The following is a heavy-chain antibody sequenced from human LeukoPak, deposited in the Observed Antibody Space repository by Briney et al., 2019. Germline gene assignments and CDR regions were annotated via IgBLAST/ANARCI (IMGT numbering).Heavy chain of an antibody. J-gene: IGHJ5*02. CDR2: INPNSGGS. D-gene: IGHD6-13*01. CDR3: ARGSYWYDG. Sequence: ASVKVSCKASVHTFTDYYIQWVRQAPGQGLEWMGWINPNSGGSNYAQKFQGRVTMTRGRSISTAYMELRSLRSDDTAVYYCARGSYWYDGWGQGTLVTVSS. V-gene: IGHV1-2*02. CDR1: VHTFTDYY.